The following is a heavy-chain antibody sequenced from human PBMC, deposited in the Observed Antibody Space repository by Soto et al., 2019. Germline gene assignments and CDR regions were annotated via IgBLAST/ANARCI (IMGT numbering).Heavy chain of an antibody. CDR3: ARIYGSGVVDF. D-gene: IGHD3-10*01. Sequence: EVQLLESGGGLVQPGGSLRLSCAASGFTFSSYAMSWVRQAPGKGLEWVSGIDGSGRNTYYADSVKGRFTISRDNSKNTVYLQMSSLRVEDTGVYSCARIYGSGVVDFWGQGSLITVSS. CDR2: IDGSGRNT. J-gene: IGHJ4*02. CDR1: GFTFSSYA. V-gene: IGHV3-23*01.